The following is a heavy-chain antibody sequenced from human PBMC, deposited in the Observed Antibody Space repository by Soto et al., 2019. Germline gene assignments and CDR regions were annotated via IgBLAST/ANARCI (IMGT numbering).Heavy chain of an antibody. CDR3: ATVSMTSPKVFAY. J-gene: IGHJ4*02. V-gene: IGHV4-59*11. Sequence: QVQLQESGPGLVKPSETLSLTCTVSGGSLSSHYWSWIRQSPGKGLEWIGYIYFTGYTNYNPSLKNRGTISVDTSNSQSYLGLNSLTAADTAVYYCATVSMTSPKVFAYWGQGTLVSVSS. CDR1: GGSLSSHY. CDR2: IYFTGYT.